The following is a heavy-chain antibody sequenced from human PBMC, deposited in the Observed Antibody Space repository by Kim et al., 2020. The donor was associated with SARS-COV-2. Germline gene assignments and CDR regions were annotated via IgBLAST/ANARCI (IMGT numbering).Heavy chain of an antibody. Sequence: GGSLRLSCAASEFTFSNYWMHWVRQAPGKGLVWVSHINSDGRSRNYADSVKGRFNIARDNAKNTLYLQMNSLRAEDTAVYYCARELDHRHYFYYGLNVWGQRTPVTVSS. J-gene: IGHJ6*02. CDR2: INSDGRSR. V-gene: IGHV3-74*01. CDR1: EFTFSNYW. CDR3: ARELDHRHYFYYGLNV.